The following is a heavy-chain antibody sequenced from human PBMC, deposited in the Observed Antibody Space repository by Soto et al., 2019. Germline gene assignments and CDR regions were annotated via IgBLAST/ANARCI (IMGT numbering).Heavy chain of an antibody. CDR1: GFNFGIYW. CDR2: INRDGSEE. Sequence: EVQLVESGGGLVQPGGSLRLSCAASGFNFGIYWMNWVRQAPGKGLEWVANINRDGSEEYFVDSVKGRFTISRDNAKNSLYLQMNSLGPEDTAVYYCARGNDEPGLDYWGQGTLVTVSS. J-gene: IGHJ4*02. CDR3: ARGNDEPGLDY. V-gene: IGHV3-7*01. D-gene: IGHD1-1*01.